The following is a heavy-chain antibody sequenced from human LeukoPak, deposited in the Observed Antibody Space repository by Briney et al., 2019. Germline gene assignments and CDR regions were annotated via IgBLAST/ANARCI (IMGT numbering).Heavy chain of an antibody. V-gene: IGHV3-7*01. CDR2: IKQDGSEK. CDR3: ARNGTMYYMVRGVSARPLDY. CDR1: GFTFSRYW. Sequence: PGGSLRLSCAASGFTFSRYWMSWVRQAPGKGLEWVANIKQDGSEKYYVDSVKGRFTISRDNAKNSLYLQMNSLRAEDKAVYYCARNGTMYYMVRGVSARPLDYWGQGTLVTVSS. J-gene: IGHJ4*02. D-gene: IGHD3-10*01.